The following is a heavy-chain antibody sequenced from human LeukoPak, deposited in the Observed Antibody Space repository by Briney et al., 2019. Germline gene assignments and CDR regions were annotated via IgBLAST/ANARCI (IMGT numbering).Heavy chain of an antibody. CDR3: AREKMYYGSSGRGYYYYYMDV. D-gene: IGHD3-22*01. Sequence: PSETLSLTCAVSGYSISSGYYWGWIRPPPGKGLEWIGSIYHSGSTYYNPSLKSRVTISVDTSKNQFSLKLSSVTAADTAVYYCAREKMYYGSSGRGYYYYYMDVWGKGTTVTVSS. J-gene: IGHJ6*03. CDR1: GYSISSGYY. V-gene: IGHV4-38-2*02. CDR2: IYHSGST.